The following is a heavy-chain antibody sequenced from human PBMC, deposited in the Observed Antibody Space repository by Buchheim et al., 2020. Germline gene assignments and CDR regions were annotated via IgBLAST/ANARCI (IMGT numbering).Heavy chain of an antibody. CDR2: IKQDGSEK. D-gene: IGHD4-11*01. V-gene: IGHV3-7*01. J-gene: IGHJ6*02. CDR3: ARARTSSSVTNYYYYYGMDV. Sequence: EVQLVESGGGLVQPGGSLRLSCAASGFTFSSYWMSWVRQAPGKGLEWVANIKQDGSEKYYVDSVKGRFTISRDNAKNSLYLQMNSLRVEDTAVYYCARARTSSSVTNYYYYYGMDVWGQGTT. CDR1: GFTFSSYW.